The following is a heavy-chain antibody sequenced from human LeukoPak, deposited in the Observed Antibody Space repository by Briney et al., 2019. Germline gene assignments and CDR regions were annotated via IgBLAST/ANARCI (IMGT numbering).Heavy chain of an antibody. D-gene: IGHD1-1*01. CDR2: INPSGGST. Sequence: ASVKVSCKASGYTFTSYYMHWVRQAPGQGHEWMGIINPSGGSTSYAQKFQGRVTMTRDTSTSTVYMELSSLRSEDTAVYYCARDDWNDRDYYYYYGMDVWGKGTTVTVSS. CDR3: ARDDWNDRDYYYYYGMDV. CDR1: GYTFTSYY. V-gene: IGHV1-46*01. J-gene: IGHJ6*04.